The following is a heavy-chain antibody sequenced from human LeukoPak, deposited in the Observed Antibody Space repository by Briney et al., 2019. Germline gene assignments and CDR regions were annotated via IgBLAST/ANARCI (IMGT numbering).Heavy chain of an antibody. V-gene: IGHV1-46*01. Sequence: ASVKVSCKASGYTFTSYYMHWVRQAPGQGLEWMGIINPSGGSTSCAQKFQGRVTMTRDTSTSTVYMELSSLRSEDTAVYYCARDPYSYYYGMDVWGQGTTVTVSS. CDR1: GYTFTSYY. CDR2: INPSGGST. J-gene: IGHJ6*02. CDR3: ARDPYSYYYGMDV.